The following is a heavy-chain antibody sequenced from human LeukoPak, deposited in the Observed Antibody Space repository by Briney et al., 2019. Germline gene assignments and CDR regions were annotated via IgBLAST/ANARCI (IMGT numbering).Heavy chain of an antibody. CDR1: GFTLTNYA. V-gene: IGHV3-13*01. CDR2: LGTAGDT. D-gene: IGHD5-24*01. Sequence: GGSLRLSCAASGFTLTNYAMHWVRQPAGEGLEWVSALGTAGDTFYPGSVKGRFTISRDNGKKSLFLQMNSLRVEDTAIYYCARQSTPHGNFDYWGQGTLVTVSS. CDR3: ARQSTPHGNFDY. J-gene: IGHJ4*02.